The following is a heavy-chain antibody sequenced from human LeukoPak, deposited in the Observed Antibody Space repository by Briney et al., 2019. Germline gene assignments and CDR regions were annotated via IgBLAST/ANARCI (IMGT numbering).Heavy chain of an antibody. CDR1: GFTFSSYS. Sequence: GGSLRLSCAASGFTFSSYSMNWVRQAPGKGLEWVSYISSSSSTIYYADSMKGRFTISRDNAKNSLYLQMNSLRAEGTAVYYCARDGGTFSFDYWGQGTLVTVSS. V-gene: IGHV3-48*04. D-gene: IGHD1-26*01. J-gene: IGHJ4*02. CDR3: ARDGGTFSFDY. CDR2: ISSSSSTI.